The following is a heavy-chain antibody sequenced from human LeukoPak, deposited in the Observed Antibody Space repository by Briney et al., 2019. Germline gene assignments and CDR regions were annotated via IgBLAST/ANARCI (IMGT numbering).Heavy chain of an antibody. V-gene: IGHV2-5*02. D-gene: IGHD3-22*01. CDR1: GFSLRTRGVG. J-gene: IGHJ4*02. CDR2: IYWDGDK. Sequence: SGPTLVNPTQTLTLTCTFSGFSLRTRGVGVGWIRQPPGKALEWLTLIYWDGDKRYSPSLKSRLTITKDTSKNQVVLTITNMDPVDTATYYCVRSGPYYDSSGYHYRPVFDFWGQGTLVTVSS. CDR3: VRSGPYYDSSGYHYRPVFDF.